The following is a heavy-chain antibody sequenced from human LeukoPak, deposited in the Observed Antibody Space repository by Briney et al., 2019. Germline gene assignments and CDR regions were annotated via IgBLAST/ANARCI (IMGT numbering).Heavy chain of an antibody. CDR2: IIPILGIA. V-gene: IGHV1-69*04. CDR3: ARDSGGRYSYGTRHYYYGMDV. D-gene: IGHD5-18*01. J-gene: IGHJ6*02. CDR1: GGTFSSYA. Sequence: SVKVSCKASGGTFSSYAISWVRQAPGQGLEWMGRIIPILGIANYAQKFQGRVTITADKSTSTAYMELSSLRSEDTAVYYCARDSGGRYSYGTRHYYYGMDVWGQGTTVTVSS.